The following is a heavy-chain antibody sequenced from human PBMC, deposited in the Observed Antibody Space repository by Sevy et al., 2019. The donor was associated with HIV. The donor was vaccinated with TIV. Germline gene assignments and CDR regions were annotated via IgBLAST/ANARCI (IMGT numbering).Heavy chain of an antibody. CDR2: ISSGSTTV. CDR1: GFTFRSYS. V-gene: IGHV3-48*01. J-gene: IGHJ6*02. CDR3: ARDGGYSDYGMDA. Sequence: GGSLRLSCAASGFTFRSYSINWVRQAPGKGLECVSFISSGSTTVYYSDSVKGRFTISRDSAKNSVYLQMNSLRVEDTGVYYCARDGGYSDYGMDAWGQGTTVTVSS. D-gene: IGHD2-21*01.